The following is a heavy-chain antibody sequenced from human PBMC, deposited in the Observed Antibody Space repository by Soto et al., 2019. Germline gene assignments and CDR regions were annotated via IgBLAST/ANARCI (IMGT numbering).Heavy chain of an antibody. CDR2: ISGSGGST. CDR1: GFSFSSYA. J-gene: IGHJ3*02. Sequence: EVQLLEFGGGLVQPGGSLRLSCSASGFSFSSYAMGWVRQAPGKGLEWVSAISGSGGSTYYADSVKGRFTISRDNSKNTLYLQMNSLRAEDTAVYYCAKGLRAFDIWGQGTMVTVSS. CDR3: AKGLRAFDI. V-gene: IGHV3-23*01.